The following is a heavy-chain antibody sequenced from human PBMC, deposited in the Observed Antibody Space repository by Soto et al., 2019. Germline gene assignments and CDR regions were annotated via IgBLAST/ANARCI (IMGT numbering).Heavy chain of an antibody. CDR1: GFTFDDYT. V-gene: IGHV3-43*01. CDR2: ISWDGGST. Sequence: EVQLVESGGVVVQPGGSLRLSCAASGFTFDDYTMHWVRPAPGKGLEWVSLISWDGGSTYYADSVKGRFTISRDNSKNSLYLQMNSLRTEDTALYYCAKALYYYDSSGYPSDYWGQGTLVTVSS. J-gene: IGHJ4*02. D-gene: IGHD3-22*01. CDR3: AKALYYYDSSGYPSDY.